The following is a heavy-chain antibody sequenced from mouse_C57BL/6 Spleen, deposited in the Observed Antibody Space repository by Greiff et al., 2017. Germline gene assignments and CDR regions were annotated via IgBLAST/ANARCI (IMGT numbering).Heavy chain of an antibody. CDR1: GFTFSSYA. CDR3: ARGVDPWFAY. V-gene: IGHV5-4*03. J-gene: IGHJ3*01. CDR2: ISDGGSYT. Sequence: EVKLVESGGGLVKPGGSLKLSCAASGFTFSSYAMSWVRQTPEKRLEWVATISDGGSYTYYPENVKGRFTISRDNAKNNLYLQMSHLKSEDTAMYYCARGVDPWFAYWGQGTLVTVSA. D-gene: IGHD1-1*02.